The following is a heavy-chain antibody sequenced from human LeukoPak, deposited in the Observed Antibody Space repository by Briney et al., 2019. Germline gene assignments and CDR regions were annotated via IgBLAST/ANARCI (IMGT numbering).Heavy chain of an antibody. D-gene: IGHD3-10*01. V-gene: IGHV5-51*02. CDR3: ARLQKGSGSYYSNMDV. CDR1: VSSFTSYW. Sequence: GQPLKISAKGSVSSFTSYWSGWLRQLPGKGLGGLGIFSPGDSDTRYSPSFQGKVTISADKSISTAYLQWSSLKASDTAMYYCARLQKGSGSYYSNMDVWGKGTTVTVSS. J-gene: IGHJ6*03. CDR2: FSPGDSDT.